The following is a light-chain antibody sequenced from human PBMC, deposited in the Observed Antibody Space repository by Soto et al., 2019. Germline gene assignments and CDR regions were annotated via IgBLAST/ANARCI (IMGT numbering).Light chain of an antibody. Sequence: QSARTQPPSASGSPGQSVTISCTGTSSDVGGYHYVSWYQQHPGSAPRLMLYEVTKRSSGVPDRCSGSKFGNTASLTVSGLQAEDEADYYCCSHAGSNNLAVVFGGGTKLTV. CDR2: EVT. V-gene: IGLV2-8*01. CDR1: SSDVGGYHY. CDR3: CSHAGSNNLAVV. J-gene: IGLJ2*01.